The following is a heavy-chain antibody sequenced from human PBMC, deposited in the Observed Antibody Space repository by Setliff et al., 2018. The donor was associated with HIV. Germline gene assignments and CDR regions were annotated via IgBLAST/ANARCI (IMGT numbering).Heavy chain of an antibody. Sequence: SNSRYYWSWVRQPPGKGLEWVSGLGCCGVAGDYADSVKGRFIISRDDSKNTLYLQMNSLRVEDSALYYCANNDWGASGGYWGQGTLVTVSS. J-gene: IGHJ4*02. CDR2: LGCCGVAG. CDR3: ANNDWGASGGY. D-gene: IGHD3-16*01. V-gene: IGHV3-23*01. CDR1: SNSRYY.